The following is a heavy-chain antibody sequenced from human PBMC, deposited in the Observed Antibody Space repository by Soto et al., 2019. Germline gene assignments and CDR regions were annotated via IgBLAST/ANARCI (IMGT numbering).Heavy chain of an antibody. J-gene: IGHJ4*02. CDR1: GGTFSSYA. D-gene: IGHD3-22*01. CDR3: ARGPHYYDSSGYYYY. CDR2: IIPIFGTA. Sequence: GASVKVSCKASGGTFSSYAISWVRQAPGQGLEWMGGIIPIFGTANYAQKFQGRVTITADKSTSTAYMELSSLRSEDTAVYYCARGPHYYDSSGYYYYWGQGTLVTVSS. V-gene: IGHV1-69*06.